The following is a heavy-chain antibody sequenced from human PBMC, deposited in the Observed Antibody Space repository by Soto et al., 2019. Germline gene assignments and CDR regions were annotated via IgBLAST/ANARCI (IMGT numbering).Heavy chain of an antibody. V-gene: IGHV1-18*01. CDR1: GYTFTSYG. CDR3: ARELAVAGTSAFDS. J-gene: IGHJ3*02. Sequence: ASVKVSCKASGYTFTSYGISWVRQAPGQGLEWMGWISAYNGNTNYAQKLQGRVTMTTDTSTSTAYMELRSLRSDDTAVYYCARELAVAGTSAFDSWGQGKMVTVSS. D-gene: IGHD6-19*01. CDR2: ISAYNGNT.